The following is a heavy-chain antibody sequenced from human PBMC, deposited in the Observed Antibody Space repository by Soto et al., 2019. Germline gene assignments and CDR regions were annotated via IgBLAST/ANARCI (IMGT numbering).Heavy chain of an antibody. J-gene: IGHJ6*03. V-gene: IGHV5-51*01. CDR3: ARHRRRRYCSGGSCNAYYDYYMDV. CDR2: IYPGDSDT. D-gene: IGHD2-15*01. Sequence: EVQLVQSGAEVKKPGESLKISCKGSGYSFTSYWIGWERQMPGKGLEWMGIIYPGDSDTRYSPSFQGQVTISADKSISTAYLQGSSLKAPDPARYYRARHRRRRYCSGGSCNAYYDYYMDVWGRGTTVTVSS. CDR1: GYSFTSYW.